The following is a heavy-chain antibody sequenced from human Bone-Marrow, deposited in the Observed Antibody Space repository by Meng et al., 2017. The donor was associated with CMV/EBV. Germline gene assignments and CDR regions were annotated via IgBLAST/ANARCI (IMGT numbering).Heavy chain of an antibody. Sequence: GGSLRLSCAASGFTFSNAWMSWVRQAPGKGLEWVGRIKSKTDGGTTDYAAPVKGRFTISRDDSKNTLYLQMNSLKTEDTAVYYCTTEGAYCSSTSCYEGPDYWGQGTRVTVYS. V-gene: IGHV3-15*01. CDR1: GFTFSNAW. J-gene: IGHJ4*02. CDR3: TTEGAYCSSTSCYEGPDY. CDR2: IKSKTDGGTT. D-gene: IGHD2-2*01.